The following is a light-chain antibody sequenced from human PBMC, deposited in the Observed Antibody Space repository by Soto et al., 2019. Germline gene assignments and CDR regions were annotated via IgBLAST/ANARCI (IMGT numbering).Light chain of an antibody. CDR1: QSVSSN. Sequence: EIVMTQSPATLSVSPGERATLSCRASQSVSSNLAWYQQKPGQAPRILIYGASTRATGIPARVSGSGSGTEFTLTISSLQSEVFAVDYCQQYNNWPQTFGQGTKVESK. CDR2: GAS. CDR3: QQYNNWPQT. V-gene: IGKV3-15*01. J-gene: IGKJ1*01.